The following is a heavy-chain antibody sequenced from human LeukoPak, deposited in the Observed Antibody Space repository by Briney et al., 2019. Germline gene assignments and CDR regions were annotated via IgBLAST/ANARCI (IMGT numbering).Heavy chain of an antibody. CDR1: GGTFSSYA. CDR2: IIPILGIA. CDR3: AREGDYDSSGSIGY. V-gene: IGHV1-69*04. D-gene: IGHD3-22*01. J-gene: IGHJ4*02. Sequence: SVKVSCKASGGTFSSYAISWVRQAPGQGLEWMGRIIPILGIANYAQKFQGRVTITADKSTSTAYMELSSLRSEDTAVYYCAREGDYDSSGSIGYWGQGTLVTVS.